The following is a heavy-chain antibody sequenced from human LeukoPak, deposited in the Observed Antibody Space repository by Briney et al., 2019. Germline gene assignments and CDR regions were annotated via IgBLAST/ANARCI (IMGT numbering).Heavy chain of an antibody. J-gene: IGHJ6*03. CDR3: ASSSTSSYYYYMDV. CDR1: GGTFSSYA. D-gene: IGHD2-2*01. Sequence: EASVKVSCKASGGTFSSYAISWVRQAPGQGLEWMGGIIPIFGTANYAQKFQGRVTITADESTSTAYMELSSLRSEDTAVYYCASSSTSSYYYYMDVWGKGTTVTVSS. CDR2: IIPIFGTA. V-gene: IGHV1-69*13.